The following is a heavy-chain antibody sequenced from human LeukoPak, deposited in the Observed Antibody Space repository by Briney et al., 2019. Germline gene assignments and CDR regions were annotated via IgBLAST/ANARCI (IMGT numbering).Heavy chain of an antibody. Sequence: ASVKVSCKASGGTFSSYAISWVRQAPGQGLEWMGGIIPIFGTANYAQKFQGRVTITADESTSTAYMELSSLRSEDTAVYYCARVGKGATTGRQIWFDPWGQGTLVTVSS. CDR3: ARVGKGATTGRQIWFDP. J-gene: IGHJ5*02. V-gene: IGHV1-69*13. CDR1: GGTFSSYA. D-gene: IGHD1-26*01. CDR2: IIPIFGTA.